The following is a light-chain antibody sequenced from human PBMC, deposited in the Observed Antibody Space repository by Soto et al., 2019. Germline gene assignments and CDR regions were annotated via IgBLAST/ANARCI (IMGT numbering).Light chain of an antibody. CDR1: QSVSSN. CDR2: GAS. J-gene: IGKJ1*01. CDR3: QQYNNWPPKT. Sequence: EIVMTQSPATLSVSPGDRVTLSCRASQSVSSNLAWYQQKPGQAPRLLIYGASTRATGIPARFSGSGSGTEFTLTVSSLLSEDFAVFYCQQYNNWPPKTFGQGTKVEIK. V-gene: IGKV3-15*01.